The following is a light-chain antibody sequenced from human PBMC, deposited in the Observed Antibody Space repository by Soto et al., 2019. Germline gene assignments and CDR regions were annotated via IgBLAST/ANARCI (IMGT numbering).Light chain of an antibody. CDR3: CSYAGSRV. J-gene: IGLJ3*02. CDR1: SSEVGSYNL. V-gene: IGLV2-23*01. CDR2: EGS. Sequence: QSALTQPASVSGSAGQSITSSCTVTSSEVGSYNLVSWYQQHPGKAPKLMIYEGSKRPSGVSNRFSGSKSGNTASLTISGLQAEDEADYYCCSYAGSRVFGGGTKLTVL.